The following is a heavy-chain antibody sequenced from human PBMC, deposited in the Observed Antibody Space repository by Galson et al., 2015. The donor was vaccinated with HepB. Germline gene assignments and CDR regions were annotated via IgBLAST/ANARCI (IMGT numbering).Heavy chain of an antibody. J-gene: IGHJ6*02. V-gene: IGHV3-7*03. CDR2: IKQDGSEK. CDR3: ARDIRGYYGSGSYSPYYYYGMDV. D-gene: IGHD3-10*01. Sequence: LSLSCAASGFTFSSYWMSWVRQAPGKGLEWVANIKQDGSEKYYVDSVKGRFTISRDNAKNSLYLQMNSLRAEDTAVYYCARDIRGYYGSGSYSPYYYYGMDVWGQGTTVTVSS. CDR1: GFTFSSYW.